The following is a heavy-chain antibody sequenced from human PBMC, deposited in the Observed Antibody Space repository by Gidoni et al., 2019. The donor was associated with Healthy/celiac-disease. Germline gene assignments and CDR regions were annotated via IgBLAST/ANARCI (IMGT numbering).Heavy chain of an antibody. V-gene: IGHV3-48*01. Sequence: EVQLVASGGGLVQPGGSLRLSCAAAGFTFSSYSMNWVRQAPGKGLEWVSYISRSSSTRYYADSGKGRFTISRDNAKNSLYLQTNCLRAEDTAVYYGARGGWELPFDYWGQGTLVTVSS. D-gene: IGHD1-26*01. CDR3: ARGGWELPFDY. CDR2: ISRSSSTR. CDR1: GFTFSSYS. J-gene: IGHJ4*02.